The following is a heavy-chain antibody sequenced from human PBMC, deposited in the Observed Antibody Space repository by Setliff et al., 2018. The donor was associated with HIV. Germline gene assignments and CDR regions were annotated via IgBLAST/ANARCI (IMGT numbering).Heavy chain of an antibody. CDR3: VRQAFYYASGTYSHFYMDV. J-gene: IGHJ6*03. Sequence: PSETLSLTCDVSGFSISSRYYWGWIRQSPGKGLEWIGSIYHTGSSYYNPSLNDRATISLDTSKNQFSLKLSSVAAADTAVYYCVRQAFYYASGTYSHFYMDVWGKGIAVTVSS. D-gene: IGHD3-10*01. CDR1: GFSISSRYY. V-gene: IGHV4-38-2*01. CDR2: IYHTGSS.